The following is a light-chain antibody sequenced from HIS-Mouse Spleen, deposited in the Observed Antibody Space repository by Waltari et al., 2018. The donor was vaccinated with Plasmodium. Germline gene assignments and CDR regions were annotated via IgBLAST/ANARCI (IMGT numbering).Light chain of an antibody. CDR3: CSYAGSSTFV. J-gene: IGLJ3*02. CDR1: SSDVGSYNL. CDR2: EGS. V-gene: IGLV2-23*03. Sequence: PGQSITISCTGTSSDVGSYNLVSWYQQHPGKAPKLMIYEGSKRPSGVSNRFSGSKSGNTASLTISGLQAEDEADYYCCSYAGSSTFVFGGGTKLTVL.